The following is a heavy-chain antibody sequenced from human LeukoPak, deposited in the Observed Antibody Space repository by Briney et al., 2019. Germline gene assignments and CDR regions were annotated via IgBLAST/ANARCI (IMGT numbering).Heavy chain of an antibody. CDR1: GYTFNSHG. D-gene: IGHD6-13*01. Sequence: AASVKVSCKASGYTFNSHGITWVRQAPGQGLEWMGWISTYNGNTNYAQKLQGRVTITTDTSTSTVYMELRSLRSDDTAVYYCARFGYTSSLDYWGQGTLVTVSS. V-gene: IGHV1-18*01. J-gene: IGHJ4*02. CDR3: ARFGYTSSLDY. CDR2: ISTYNGNT.